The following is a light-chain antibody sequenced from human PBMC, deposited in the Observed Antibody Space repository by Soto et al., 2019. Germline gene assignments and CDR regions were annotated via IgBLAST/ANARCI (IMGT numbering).Light chain of an antibody. Sequence: EIVMTQSPGTLSLSPGERATLSCRASQSVSSSYLAWYQQKAGQAPRLLIYGASTRATDIPARFSGSGSGTDFTLTISNLEPEDFAVYYCQQHSHWPPWTFGQGTKVDIK. V-gene: IGKV3D-20*02. CDR1: QSVSSSY. J-gene: IGKJ1*01. CDR2: GAS. CDR3: QQHSHWPPWT.